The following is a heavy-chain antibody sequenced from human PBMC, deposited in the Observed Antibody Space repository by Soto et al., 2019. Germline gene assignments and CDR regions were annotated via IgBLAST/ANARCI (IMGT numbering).Heavy chain of an antibody. CDR3: ARDRSPYHDYSNPLPNNWFDP. Sequence: PSETLSLTCTVSGGSISSGGYYWSWIRQHPGKGLEWIGYIYYSGSTYYNPSLKSRVTISVDTSKNQFSLKLSSVTAADTAVYYCARDRSPYHDYSNPLPNNWFDPWGQGTLVTVSS. J-gene: IGHJ5*02. D-gene: IGHD4-4*01. CDR1: GGSISSGGYY. CDR2: IYYSGST. V-gene: IGHV4-31*03.